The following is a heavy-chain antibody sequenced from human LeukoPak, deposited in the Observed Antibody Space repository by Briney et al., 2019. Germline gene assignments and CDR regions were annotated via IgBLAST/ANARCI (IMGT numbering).Heavy chain of an antibody. J-gene: IGHJ4*02. V-gene: IGHV3-21*04. CDR1: GFTFSSYS. Sequence: PGGSLRLSCAASGFTFSSYSMNWVRQTPGKGLEWVTSITSSSSFMYYADSVKGRFTISRDNAKNALYLQMNSLRAEDTAVYYCAKDSRYYDSSGSTYWGQGTLVTVSS. CDR3: AKDSRYYDSSGSTY. CDR2: ITSSSSFM. D-gene: IGHD3-22*01.